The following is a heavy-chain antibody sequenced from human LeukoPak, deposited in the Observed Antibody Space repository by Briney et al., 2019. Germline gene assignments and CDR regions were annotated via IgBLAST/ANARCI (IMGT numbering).Heavy chain of an antibody. V-gene: IGHV1-69*13. Sequence: SVKVSCKASGYTFTSYGISWVRQAPGQGLEWMGGIIPIFGTANYAQKFQGRVTITADESTSTAYMELSSLRSEDTAVYYCARYGGNSYYYGMDVWGQGTTVTVSS. CDR3: ARYGGNSYYYGMDV. CDR1: GYTFTSYG. D-gene: IGHD4-23*01. J-gene: IGHJ6*02. CDR2: IIPIFGTA.